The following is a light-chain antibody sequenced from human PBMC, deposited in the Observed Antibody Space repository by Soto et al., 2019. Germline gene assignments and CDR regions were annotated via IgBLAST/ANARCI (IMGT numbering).Light chain of an antibody. Sequence: EIVMTQSPATLSVSPGERATLSCRASQSVNRNLAWYQQKPGQAPRLLMYGASTRATGIPARFSGSGSGTEFTLTISSLQPEDFAVYYCQQYGSSPWTFGQGTKWIS. CDR3: QQYGSSPWT. J-gene: IGKJ1*01. CDR2: GAS. V-gene: IGKV3D-15*02. CDR1: QSVNRN.